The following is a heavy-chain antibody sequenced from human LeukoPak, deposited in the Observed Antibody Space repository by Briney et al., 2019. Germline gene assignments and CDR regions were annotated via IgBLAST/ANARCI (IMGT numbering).Heavy chain of an antibody. CDR3: ARGDLVGADDTNFDY. V-gene: IGHV1-8*03. D-gene: IGHD1-26*01. Sequence: ASVKVSCKPSGYTFTSYDINWVRQATGQGLEWMGWMNPNSGNTGYAQKFQGRVTITRNTSISTAYMELSSLRFEDTAVYYCARGDLVGADDTNFDYWGQGTLVTVSS. CDR1: GYTFTSYD. CDR2: MNPNSGNT. J-gene: IGHJ4*02.